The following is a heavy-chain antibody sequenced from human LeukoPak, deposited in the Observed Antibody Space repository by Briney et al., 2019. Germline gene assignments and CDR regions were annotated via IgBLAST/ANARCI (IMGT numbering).Heavy chain of an antibody. D-gene: IGHD7-27*01. J-gene: IGHJ3*02. Sequence: ASVKVSCKASGYTFTSYYMHWVRQAPGQGLEWMAIINPSGGSTTYAEMFQGRVTMTRDTSTSTVYMDLSSLRSEDTAVYYCARGPILGTLGAFDIWGQGTMVTVSS. CDR3: ARGPILGTLGAFDI. CDR2: INPSGGST. V-gene: IGHV1-46*01. CDR1: GYTFTSYY.